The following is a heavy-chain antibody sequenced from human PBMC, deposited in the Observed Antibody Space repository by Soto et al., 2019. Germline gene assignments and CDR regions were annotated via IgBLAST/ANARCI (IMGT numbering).Heavy chain of an antibody. D-gene: IGHD3-10*01. V-gene: IGHV4-34*01. CDR1: GGSFSGYY. Sequence: QVQLQQWGAGLLKPSETLSLTCAVYGGSFSGYYWSWIRQTPGKGLEWIGESNDSGSTNNNPSLTSGVTILEDTPKNQSSLKLSSVTAADPAVYYCARGLLLWFGELSRRGGYYYYMDVWGKGTTVTVSS. J-gene: IGHJ6*03. CDR3: ARGLLLWFGELSRRGGYYYYMDV. CDR2: SNDSGST.